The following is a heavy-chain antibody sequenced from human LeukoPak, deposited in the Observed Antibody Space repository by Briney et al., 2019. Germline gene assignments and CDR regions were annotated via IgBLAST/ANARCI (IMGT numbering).Heavy chain of an antibody. CDR2: IFGDGSST. CDR3: EIVLND. V-gene: IGHV3-74*01. J-gene: IGHJ4*02. Sequence: GGSLRLSCLASLFTLRSYLMHWVRPAPGRGLVWVSRIFGDGSSTSYADSVKGRFTLSRDNAKNTLYLQMNSLRAEDTDVCLCEIVLNDWGQGTLVTVSS. CDR1: LFTLRSYL.